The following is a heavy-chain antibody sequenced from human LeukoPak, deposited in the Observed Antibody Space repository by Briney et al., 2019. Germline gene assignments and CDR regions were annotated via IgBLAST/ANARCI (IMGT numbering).Heavy chain of an antibody. D-gene: IGHD1-26*01. J-gene: IGHJ4*02. CDR3: AKDLRSGSYGYYFDY. Sequence: GGSLRLSCAASGFTFSSNGMHWVRQAPGKGREWVAFIRYDGGNKYYADSVKGRFTISRDNSKNTLYLQMNSLSAEDTAVYYCAKDLRSGSYGYYFDYWGQGTLVTVSS. V-gene: IGHV3-30*02. CDR1: GFTFSSNG. CDR2: IRYDGGNK.